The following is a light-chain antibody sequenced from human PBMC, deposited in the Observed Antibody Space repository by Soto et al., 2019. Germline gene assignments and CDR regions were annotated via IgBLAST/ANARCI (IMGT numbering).Light chain of an antibody. CDR1: RGVSANY. CDR3: QHYARNSPIT. V-gene: IGKV3-20*01. Sequence: ENLLTQSTGTLSLSPGEGATRSCLASRGVSANYLAWYQQKPGQAPTLLISGASSRATGIPDRFSGSGSGTDFTLTISRLEPEDFALYYCQHYARNSPITFGPGTRLEIK. J-gene: IGKJ5*01. CDR2: GAS.